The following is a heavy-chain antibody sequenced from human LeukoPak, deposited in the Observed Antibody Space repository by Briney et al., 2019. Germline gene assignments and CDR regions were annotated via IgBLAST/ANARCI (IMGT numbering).Heavy chain of an antibody. CDR1: GYTFTGYY. CDR3: SRKEIRYNFDY. D-gene: IGHD1-1*01. Sequence: ASVKVSCKASGYTFTGYYMYWVRQAPGQGLEWIGWINANTGVTNYAQMFQGRVTMTRDTSINTAYMELGSLRSDDTAVYYCSRKEIRYNFDYWGQGTLVTVSS. CDR2: INANTGVT. V-gene: IGHV1-2*02. J-gene: IGHJ4*02.